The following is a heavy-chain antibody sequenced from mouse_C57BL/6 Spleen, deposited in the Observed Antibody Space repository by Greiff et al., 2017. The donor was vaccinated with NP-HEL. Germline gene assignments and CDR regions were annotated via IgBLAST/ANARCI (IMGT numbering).Heavy chain of an antibody. Sequence: VQLQQSGPGLVKPSQSLSLTCSVTGYSITSGYYWNWIRQFPGNKLEWMGYISYDGSNNYNPSLKNRISITRDTSKNQFFLKLNSVTTEDTATYYCAGYYGSSYLYYAMDYWGQGTSVTVSS. D-gene: IGHD1-1*01. CDR2: ISYDGSN. CDR1: GYSITSGYY. V-gene: IGHV3-6*01. J-gene: IGHJ4*01. CDR3: AGYYGSSYLYYAMDY.